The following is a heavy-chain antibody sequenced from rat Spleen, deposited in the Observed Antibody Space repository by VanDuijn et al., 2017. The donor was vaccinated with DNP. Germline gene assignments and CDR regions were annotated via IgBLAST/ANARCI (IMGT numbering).Heavy chain of an antibody. Sequence: EVQLVDSGGGLVQPGRSLKLSCEVSGFTFSNFDMAWVRQAPMKGLGWVATIGTTGGSRYYRDSVKGRFTVSRDNGKSVLYLQMDSLRSEDTATYYCARHNDFGGGRWDYWGQGVIVTVSS. CDR1: GFTFSNFD. V-gene: IGHV5-25*01. D-gene: IGHD4-3*01. CDR2: IGTTGGSR. CDR3: ARHNDFGGGRWDY. J-gene: IGHJ2*01.